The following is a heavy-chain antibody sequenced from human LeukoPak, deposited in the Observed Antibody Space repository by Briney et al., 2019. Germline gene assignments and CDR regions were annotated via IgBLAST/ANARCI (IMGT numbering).Heavy chain of an antibody. J-gene: IGHJ4*02. Sequence: SETLSLTCTVSGGSINSYYWGWIRQPAGKGLEWIGRIYTTGSTNYNPSLESRVTMSVDTSKNQFSLKLTSVTAADMAMYYCARAGYTISYYSLDYWGQGTLVTVSS. CDR1: GGSINSYY. CDR3: ARAGYTISYYSLDY. V-gene: IGHV4-4*07. CDR2: IYTTGST. D-gene: IGHD1-26*01.